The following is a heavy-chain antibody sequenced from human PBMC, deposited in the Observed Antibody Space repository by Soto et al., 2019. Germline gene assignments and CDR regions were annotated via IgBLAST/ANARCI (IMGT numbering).Heavy chain of an antibody. CDR1: GFTFSSYG. J-gene: IGHJ6*03. Sequence: QVQLVESGGGVVQHGRSLRLSCAASGFTFSSYGMHWVRQAPGKGLEWVAVIWYDGSNKYYADSVKGRFTISRDNSKNTLYLQMNSLRAEDTAVYYCARESGSGSYYYYYMDVWGKGTTVTVSS. CDR2: IWYDGSNK. CDR3: ARESGSGSYYYYYMDV. V-gene: IGHV3-33*01. D-gene: IGHD3-10*01.